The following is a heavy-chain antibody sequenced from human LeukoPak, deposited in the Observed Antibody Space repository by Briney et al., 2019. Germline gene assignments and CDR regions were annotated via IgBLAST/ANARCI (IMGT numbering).Heavy chain of an antibody. Sequence: ASVKVSCKASGYTFTSYGISWVRQAPGQGLEWMGWISAYNGNTNYAQKLQGRVTMTTDTSTSTAYMELRSLRSDDTAVYYCARGSTYYYDSSGYYTGPNWFDPWGQGTLVTVSS. CDR1: GYTFTSYG. J-gene: IGHJ5*02. D-gene: IGHD3-22*01. CDR3: ARGSTYYYDSSGYYTGPNWFDP. V-gene: IGHV1-18*01. CDR2: ISAYNGNT.